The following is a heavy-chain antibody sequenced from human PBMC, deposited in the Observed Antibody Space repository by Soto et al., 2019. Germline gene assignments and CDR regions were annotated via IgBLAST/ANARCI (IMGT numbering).Heavy chain of an antibody. J-gene: IGHJ4*02. Sequence: QVQLVQSGAEVQRPGASVKVSCKTSGYIFNNYGISWVRHAPGQALEWMGWIYPKEGRANFAQNFQGRVTSTTDTPTSTAYIELRRLRFDDSCVYCCERDIDYDIDYWGQGTLVTVSS. CDR1: GYIFNNYG. V-gene: IGHV1-18*01. CDR3: ERDIDYDIDY. D-gene: IGHD4-17*01. CDR2: IYPKEGRA.